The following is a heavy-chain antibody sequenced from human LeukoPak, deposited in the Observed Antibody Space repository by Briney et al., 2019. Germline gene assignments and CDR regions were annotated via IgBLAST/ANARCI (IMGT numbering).Heavy chain of an antibody. CDR1: AGSTSHYSYY. CDR3: ARHTVVAGGKRLADYLDY. Sequence: PSETQSLTCTVSAGSTSHYSYYWGWIRQPPGKGLEWLGSMYYTGSTYYNPSLKSRVTISVDTSKNQFFLRLSSVTAADTAVYYCARHTVVAGGKRLADYLDYWGQGTLVTVSS. CDR2: MYYTGST. J-gene: IGHJ4*02. D-gene: IGHD2-15*01. V-gene: IGHV4-39*01.